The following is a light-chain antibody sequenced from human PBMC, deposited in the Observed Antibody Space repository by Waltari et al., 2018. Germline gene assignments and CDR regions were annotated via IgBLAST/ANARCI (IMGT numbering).Light chain of an antibody. V-gene: IGKV1-39*01. CDR2: AAS. Sequence: DIQMTQSQSSLSASVGDRVTLTCRASQRINTYLNLYQKKPGESPKLLIYAASSLQSGVPSRFSGSGSGTDFTLSISSLQPVYFATYFCQQSYTPPSITFGQGTRLEIK. J-gene: IGKJ5*01. CDR1: QRINTY. CDR3: QQSYTPPSIT.